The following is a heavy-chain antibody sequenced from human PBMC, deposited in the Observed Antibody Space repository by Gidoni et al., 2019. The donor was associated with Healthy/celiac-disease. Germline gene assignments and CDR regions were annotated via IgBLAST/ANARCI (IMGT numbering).Heavy chain of an antibody. CDR3: ASGPRHDYGDYRPEYFQH. CDR1: GGTFSSYT. D-gene: IGHD4-17*01. CDR2: IIPILGIA. V-gene: IGHV1-69*02. J-gene: IGHJ1*01. Sequence: QVQLVQSGAEVKKPGSSVKVSCKASGGTFSSYTISWVRQAPGQGLEWMGRIIPILGIANYAQKFQGRVTITADKSTSTAYMELSSLRSEDTAVYYCASGPRHDYGDYRPEYFQHWGQGTLVTVSS.